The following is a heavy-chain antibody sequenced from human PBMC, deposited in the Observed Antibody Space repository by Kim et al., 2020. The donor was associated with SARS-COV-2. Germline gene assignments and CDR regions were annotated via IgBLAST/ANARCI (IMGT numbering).Heavy chain of an antibody. V-gene: IGHV5-51*01. CDR2: T. Sequence: TRYSPSFQGQVTISADKSISTAYLQWSSLKASDTAMYYCARGSAAATFDYWGQGTLVTVSS. D-gene: IGHD6-13*01. J-gene: IGHJ4*02. CDR3: ARGSAAATFDY.